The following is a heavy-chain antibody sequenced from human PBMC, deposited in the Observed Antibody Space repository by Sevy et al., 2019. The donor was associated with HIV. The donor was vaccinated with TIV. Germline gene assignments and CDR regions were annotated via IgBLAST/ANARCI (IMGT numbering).Heavy chain of an antibody. CDR2: IRYDGSNK. D-gene: IGHD3-10*01. CDR3: AKEGSYYYGLTVGDWFDP. V-gene: IGHV3-30*02. CDR1: GFTFSSYG. Sequence: GGSLRLSCAASGFTFSSYGMHWVRQAPGKGLEWVAFIRYDGSNKYYADSVKGRFTISRDNSKNTLYLQMNSLRAEGTAVYYWAKEGSYYYGLTVGDWFDPWGQGTLVTVSS. J-gene: IGHJ5*02.